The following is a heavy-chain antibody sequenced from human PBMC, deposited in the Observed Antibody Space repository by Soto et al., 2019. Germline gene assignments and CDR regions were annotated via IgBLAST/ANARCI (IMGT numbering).Heavy chain of an antibody. CDR1: GVTCSRYP. V-gene: IGHV3-30-3*01. Sequence: PGGSLRLSCAASGVTCSRYPMHWVRQAPGKGLEWVEVLAYDGSDKYYADSVKGRFTISRDNSKNPLYLQMNSLRAEDTAVDYWARAVALAWSIYYSCSIDVLGQGTTVTVSS. J-gene: IGHJ6*02. D-gene: IGHD3-3*01. CDR2: LAYDGSDK. CDR3: ARAVALAWSIYYSCSIDV.